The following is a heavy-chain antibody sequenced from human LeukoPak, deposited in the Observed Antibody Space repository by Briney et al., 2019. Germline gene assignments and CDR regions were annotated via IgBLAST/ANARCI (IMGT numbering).Heavy chain of an antibody. CDR2: IRYDGSNK. CDR3: AKVDRAGGVVVTSYYFDY. Sequence: GGSLRLSCAASGFTFSSYGMHWVRQAPGKGLEWVAFIRYDGSNKYYADSVKGRFTISRDNSKNTLYLQMNSLRAEDTAVYYCAKVDRAGGVVVTSYYFDYWGQGTLVTASS. D-gene: IGHD3-22*01. J-gene: IGHJ4*02. V-gene: IGHV3-30*02. CDR1: GFTFSSYG.